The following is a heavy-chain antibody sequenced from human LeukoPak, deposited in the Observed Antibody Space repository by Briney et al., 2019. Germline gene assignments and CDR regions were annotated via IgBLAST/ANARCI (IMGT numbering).Heavy chain of an antibody. V-gene: IGHV5-10-1*01. Sequence: HGESLKISCQGSGYSFTSYWISWVRQMPGKGLEWMGRIDPSDSYTNYSPSFQGHVTISADKSISTAYLQRSSLKASDTAMYYCARQVGDCSSTSCYNNDYWGQGTLVTVSS. CDR2: IDPSDSYT. D-gene: IGHD2-2*02. J-gene: IGHJ4*02. CDR1: GYSFTSYW. CDR3: ARQVGDCSSTSCYNNDY.